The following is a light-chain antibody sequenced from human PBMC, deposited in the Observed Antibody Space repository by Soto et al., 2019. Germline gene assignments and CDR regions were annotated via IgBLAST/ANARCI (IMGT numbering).Light chain of an antibody. CDR1: SSDVGGYNY. CDR3: SSYAGSSNV. CDR2: EVN. V-gene: IGLV2-8*01. J-gene: IGLJ1*01. Sequence: QSALTQPPSASGSPGLSVAISCTGTSSDVGGYNYVSWYQQHPGKAPKLMIYEVNKRPSGVPDRFSGSKSGNTASLTVSGLQAEDEADYYCSSYAGSSNVFGTGTNLTVL.